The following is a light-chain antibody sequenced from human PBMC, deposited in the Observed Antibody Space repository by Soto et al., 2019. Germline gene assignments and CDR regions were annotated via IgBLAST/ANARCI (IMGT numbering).Light chain of an antibody. V-gene: IGLV5-45*01. CDR3: VIWRTSAYV. CDR2: YMSDSDK. CDR1: SDINVGSYR. J-gene: IGLJ1*01. Sequence: QLVLTQPASLSASPGASASLTCTLRSDINVGSYRIYWYQQRPGSPPQYLLRYMSDSDKQQASGVPSRFSGSKDVSANAGILLISGLQSEDEADYYCVIWRTSAYVFGTGTKVTVL.